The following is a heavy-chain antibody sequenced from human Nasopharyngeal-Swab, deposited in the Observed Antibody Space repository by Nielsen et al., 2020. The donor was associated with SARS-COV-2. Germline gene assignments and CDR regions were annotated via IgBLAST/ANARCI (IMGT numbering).Heavy chain of an antibody. CDR1: GYSFTSYW. V-gene: IGHV5-51*01. Sequence: GESLKISCKGSGYSFTSYWIGWVRQMPGKGLEWMGIIYPGDSDTRYSPSFQGQVTISADKSISTAYLQWSSLKASDTAMYYCARRPYQLLGYCSGGSCLKPAFDIWGQGTMVTVSS. D-gene: IGHD2-15*01. CDR2: IYPGDSDT. CDR3: ARRPYQLLGYCSGGSCLKPAFDI. J-gene: IGHJ3*02.